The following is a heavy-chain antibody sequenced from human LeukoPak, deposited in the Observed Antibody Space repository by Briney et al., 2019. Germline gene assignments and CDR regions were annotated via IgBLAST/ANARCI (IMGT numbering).Heavy chain of an antibody. CDR2: IRYDGKSE. V-gene: IGHV3-30*02. D-gene: IGHD2-21*02. CDR3: ARTRLRASASFYFDV. CDR1: EFIFSDYD. Sequence: GGSLRLSCAASEFIFSDYDMHWVRQAPGKGLEWVALIRYDGKSEYYSGHMQGRFTISRDNSKNNLFLNMNNLGPEDTALYFCARTRLRASASFYFDVWGQGTPVTASS. J-gene: IGHJ4*02.